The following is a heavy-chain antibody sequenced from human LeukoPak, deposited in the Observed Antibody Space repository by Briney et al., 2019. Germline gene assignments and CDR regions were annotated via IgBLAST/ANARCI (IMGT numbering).Heavy chain of an antibody. D-gene: IGHD4-17*01. J-gene: IGHJ6*02. CDR3: ARGANYGDYSDYYYGMDV. CDR2: IIPIFGTA. CDR1: GGTFSSHA. Sequence: SVKVSCKASGGTFSSHAISWVRQTPGQGLEWMGGIIPIFGTANYAQKFQGRVTITADESTSTAYMELSSLRSEDTAVYYWARGANYGDYSDYYYGMDVWGQGTTVTVSS. V-gene: IGHV1-69*13.